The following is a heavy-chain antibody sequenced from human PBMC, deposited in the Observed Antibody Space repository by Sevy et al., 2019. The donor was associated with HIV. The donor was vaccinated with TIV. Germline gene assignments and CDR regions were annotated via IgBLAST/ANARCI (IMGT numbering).Heavy chain of an antibody. J-gene: IGHJ4*01. CDR2: IYYSGNT. Sequence: SETLSLTCTVSGDSISSSTYHWGWIRQSPGKGLEWIGNIYYSGNTNYNPSLTSRATVSVDTSKNQFSLNLTSVTAADTAVYYCARVVDFWSGYLDYWCQGTLVTVSS. V-gene: IGHV4-39*01. D-gene: IGHD3-3*01. CDR1: GDSISSSTYH. CDR3: ARVVDFWSGYLDY.